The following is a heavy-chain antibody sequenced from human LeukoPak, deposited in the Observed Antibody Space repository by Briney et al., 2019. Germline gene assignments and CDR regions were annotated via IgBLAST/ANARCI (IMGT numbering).Heavy chain of an antibody. Sequence: GGSLRLSCVAYGVTLSNYAMSWARQAPGKGLEWVSGISSSGSGGNTYYADSVKGRFTISRDSSRNTLFLHMNTLRAEDTAIYYCAEDRTVGASYWYFDLWGRGTLVTVSS. CDR1: GVTLSNYA. CDR3: AEDRTVGASYWYFDL. V-gene: IGHV3-23*01. J-gene: IGHJ2*01. D-gene: IGHD1-26*01. CDR2: ISSSGSGGNT.